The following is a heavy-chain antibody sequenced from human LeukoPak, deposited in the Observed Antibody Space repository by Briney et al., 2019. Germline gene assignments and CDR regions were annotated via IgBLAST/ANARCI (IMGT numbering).Heavy chain of an antibody. V-gene: IGHV1-2*02. D-gene: IGHD4-11*01. CDR1: GYTFTGHY. Sequence: GASVKVSCKASGYTFTGHYMHWVRQAPGQGLEWMGWINPNSGGTNYAQKFQGRVTMTRDTSISTAYMELSRLRSDDTAVYYCATPGGLDSNYIFDYWGQGTLVTVSS. CDR2: INPNSGGT. CDR3: ATPGGLDSNYIFDY. J-gene: IGHJ4*02.